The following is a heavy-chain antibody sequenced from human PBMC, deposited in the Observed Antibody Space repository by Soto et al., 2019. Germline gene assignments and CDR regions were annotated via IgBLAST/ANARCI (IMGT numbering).Heavy chain of an antibody. Sequence: SVKVSCKASGLTFSNSAMQWVRQARGQRLERIGWIVVGSGNTNYAQKFQERVIITRDMSTRTASMELSSLRLEETAGYYCVAFPYYGEGSWGKGTLVTVS. D-gene: IGHD1-26*01. J-gene: IGHJ4*02. CDR1: GLTFSNSA. CDR3: VAFPYYGEGS. V-gene: IGHV1-58*02. CDR2: IVVGSGNT.